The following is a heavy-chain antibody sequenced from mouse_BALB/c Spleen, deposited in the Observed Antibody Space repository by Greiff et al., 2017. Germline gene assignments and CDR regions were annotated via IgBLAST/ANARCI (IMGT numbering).Heavy chain of an antibody. D-gene: IGHD2-14*01. J-gene: IGHJ4*01. V-gene: IGHV5-12-1*01. CDR2: ISSGGGST. Sequence: EVQLVESGGGLVKPGGSLKLSCAASGFAFSSYDMSWVRQTPEKRLEWVAYISSGGGSTYYPDTVKGRFTISRDNAKNTLYLQMSSLKSEDTAMYYCARHYYRYDGAMDYWGQGTTLTVSS. CDR1: GFAFSSYD. CDR3: ARHYYRYDGAMDY.